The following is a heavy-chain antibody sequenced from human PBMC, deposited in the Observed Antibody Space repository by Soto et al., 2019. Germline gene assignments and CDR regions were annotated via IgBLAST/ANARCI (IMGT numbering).Heavy chain of an antibody. V-gene: IGHV3-30*03. CDR1: GFNFGFFG. CDR2: ISGDGINT. Sequence: ESGGDVVQPGKSLRLSCAASGFNFGFFGMYWVRQAPGKGLEWVAFISGDGINTQYADSVRGRFTLSRDYSRKTMYLQMDSLRDEDTALYYCARGNLSFDFDSWGLGTLVTVSS. CDR3: ARGNLSFDFDS. J-gene: IGHJ4*02. D-gene: IGHD1-26*01.